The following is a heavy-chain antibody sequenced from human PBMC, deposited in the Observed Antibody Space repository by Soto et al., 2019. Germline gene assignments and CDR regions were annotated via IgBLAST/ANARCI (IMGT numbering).Heavy chain of an antibody. CDR2: IIPIFGTA. CDR3: ARVPPPPAPYSSSWSYYYGMDV. CDR1: GGTFSSYA. Sequence: QVQLVQSGAEVKKPGSSVKVSCKASGGTFSSYAISWVRQAPGQGLEWMGGIIPIFGTANYAQKFQGRVTIPADESTGTAYMELSSLGSEDTAVYFCARVPPPPAPYSSSWSYYYGMDVWGQGTTVTVSS. D-gene: IGHD6-13*01. V-gene: IGHV1-69*01. J-gene: IGHJ6*02.